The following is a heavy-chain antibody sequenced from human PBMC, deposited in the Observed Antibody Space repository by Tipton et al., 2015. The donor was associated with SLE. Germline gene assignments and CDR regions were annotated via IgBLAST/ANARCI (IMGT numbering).Heavy chain of an antibody. CDR1: GYTFTSYD. Sequence: QVQLVQSGAEVKKPGASVKVSCKASGYTFTSYDINWVRPATGQGLEWMGWMNPNSGNTGYAQKFQGRVTMTRNTSISTAYMELSSLGSEDTAVYYCARGVGGPLYGSGSYLDDWGQGTLVTVSS. J-gene: IGHJ4*02. CDR3: ARGVGGPLYGSGSYLDD. V-gene: IGHV1-8*02. D-gene: IGHD3-10*01. CDR2: MNPNSGNT.